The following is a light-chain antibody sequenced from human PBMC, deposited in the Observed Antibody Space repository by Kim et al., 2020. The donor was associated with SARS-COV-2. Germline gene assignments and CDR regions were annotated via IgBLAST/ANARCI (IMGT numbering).Light chain of an antibody. V-gene: IGKV3-15*01. CDR3: QHYNNWPPWT. J-gene: IGKJ1*01. Sequence: EVVMTQSPATLSVSPGERVTLSCRASQSVSSNLAWYQQKPGQAPRLLIYGASSRATGIPARFSGSGSGTESTLTISSLQSEDFAVYYCQHYNNWPPWTFGQGTKVDIK. CDR1: QSVSSN. CDR2: GAS.